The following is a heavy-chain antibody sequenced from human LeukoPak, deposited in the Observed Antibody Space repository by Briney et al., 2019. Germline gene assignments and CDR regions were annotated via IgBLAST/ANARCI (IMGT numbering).Heavy chain of an antibody. CDR2: ISASSNFI. CDR3: ARVSLYSPAVSYGMDV. J-gene: IGHJ6*02. Sequence: KSGGSLRLSCAASGFTFSSYGINWVRQAPGKGLEWVSSISASSNFIYYVDSVKGRFTISRDNAKNSLHLQMNSLSAEDTAVYYCARVSLYSPAVSYGMDVWGQGTTVTVSS. V-gene: IGHV3-21*01. D-gene: IGHD5-18*01. CDR1: GFTFSSYG.